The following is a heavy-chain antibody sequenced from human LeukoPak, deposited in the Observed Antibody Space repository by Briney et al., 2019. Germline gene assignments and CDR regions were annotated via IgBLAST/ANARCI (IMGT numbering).Heavy chain of an antibody. Sequence: ASVKVSCKASGGTVGSYAISWVRQAPGQGLEWRGGIIPIFGTANYAQKFQGRVTITADESTSTAYMELSSLRSEDTAVYYCATRTGIVGATTLGAFDIWGQGTMVTVSS. D-gene: IGHD1-26*01. CDR1: GGTVGSYA. V-gene: IGHV1-69*13. J-gene: IGHJ3*02. CDR3: ATRTGIVGATTLGAFDI. CDR2: IIPIFGTA.